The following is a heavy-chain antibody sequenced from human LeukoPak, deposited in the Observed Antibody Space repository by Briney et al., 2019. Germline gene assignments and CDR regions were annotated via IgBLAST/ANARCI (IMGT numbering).Heavy chain of an antibody. CDR2: FTAGGSST. CDR3: ARGGGLQRRYFEY. CDR1: GFSVSNYA. V-gene: IGHV3-23*01. Sequence: GGSLRLSCAASGFSVSNYALSWVRQAPGKGLEWVTSFTAGGSSTYNTDSVEGRFTISRDISKNTLYMQMNSLRAEDTAIYYCARGGGLQRRYFEYWGQGTLLTVSS. J-gene: IGHJ4*02. D-gene: IGHD2-15*01.